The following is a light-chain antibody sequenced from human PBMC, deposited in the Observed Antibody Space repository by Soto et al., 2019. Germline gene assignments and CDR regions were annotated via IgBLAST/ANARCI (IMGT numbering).Light chain of an antibody. CDR3: QQSYSTPYT. Sequence: DIQMTQSPSSLSASVGDRVTITCRASQSISSYLNWYQQKPGKAPKLLIYAASSFQSGVPSRFSGSGSGTNFTLTISSLQPEYFATYYCQQSYSTPYTFGQGTKLEIK. V-gene: IGKV1-39*01. CDR2: AAS. CDR1: QSISSY. J-gene: IGKJ2*01.